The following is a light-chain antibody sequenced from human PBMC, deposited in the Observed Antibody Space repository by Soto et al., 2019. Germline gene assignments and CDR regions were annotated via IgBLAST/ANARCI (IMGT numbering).Light chain of an antibody. CDR3: QKDYRDPPWT. CDR2: AAS. J-gene: IGKJ1*01. CDR1: QGISSY. Sequence: IQMTQSPSSLSAYQGDRVTITWRASQGISSYLAWYQQKPVKAPKLLIYAASTLQSGVPSRFSGSGSGTDFTLTISGLQSEDFATYYCQKDYRDPPWTCGQG. V-gene: IGKV1-8*01.